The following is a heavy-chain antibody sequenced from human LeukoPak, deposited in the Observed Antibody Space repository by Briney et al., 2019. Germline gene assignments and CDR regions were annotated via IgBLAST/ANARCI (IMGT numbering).Heavy chain of an antibody. CDR2: IYTSGST. D-gene: IGHD3-3*01. V-gene: IGHV4-4*07. CDR1: GGSISSYY. J-gene: IGHJ3*02. Sequence: PSETLSLTCTVSGGSISSYYWSWIRQPAGKGLEWIGRIYTSGSTNYNPSLKSRVTMSVDTSKNQFSLKLSSVTAADTAVYYCAGDEYYDLWSGYAFDIWGQGTMVTVSS. CDR3: AGDEYYDLWSGYAFDI.